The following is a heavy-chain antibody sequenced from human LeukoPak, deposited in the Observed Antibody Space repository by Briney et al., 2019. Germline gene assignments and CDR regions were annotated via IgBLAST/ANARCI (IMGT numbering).Heavy chain of an antibody. D-gene: IGHD2-21*02. CDR3: ARDGGRAYCGGDCYSKAFDI. Sequence: PSETLSLTCAVSGGSISSSNWWSWVRQPPGKGLEWIGEIYHSGSTNYNPSLKSRVTISVDKSKNQFSLKLSSVTAADTAVYYCARDGGRAYCGGDCYSKAFDIWGQGTVVTVSS. CDR1: GGSISSSNW. J-gene: IGHJ3*02. CDR2: IYHSGST. V-gene: IGHV4-4*02.